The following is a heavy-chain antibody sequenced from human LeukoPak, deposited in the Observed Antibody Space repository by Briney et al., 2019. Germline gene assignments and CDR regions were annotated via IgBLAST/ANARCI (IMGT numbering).Heavy chain of an antibody. CDR3: ARVPAGYDKAVY. V-gene: IGHV4-34*01. CDR2: INHSGST. D-gene: IGHD3-22*01. Sequence: SETLSLTCAVYGGSFSGYYWSRIRQPPGKGLEWIGEINHSGSTNYNPSLKSRVTISVDTSKNQFSLKLSSVTAADTAVYYCARVPAGYDKAVYWGQGTLVTVSS. CDR1: GGSFSGYY. J-gene: IGHJ4*02.